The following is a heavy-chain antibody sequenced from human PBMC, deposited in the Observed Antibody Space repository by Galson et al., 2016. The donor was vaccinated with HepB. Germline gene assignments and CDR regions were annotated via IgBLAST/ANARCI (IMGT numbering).Heavy chain of an antibody. CDR3: AKDIVTGTYFGVGVYPYFYGMDV. Sequence: LEWVSVISWDGASTHYADAVKGRFTVSRDNSRNSLYLQMNSLRIEDTALYYCAKDIVTGTYFGVGVYPYFYGMDVWGQGTTVIVSS. D-gene: IGHD1-26*01. CDR2: ISWDGAST. J-gene: IGHJ6*02. V-gene: IGHV3-43*01.